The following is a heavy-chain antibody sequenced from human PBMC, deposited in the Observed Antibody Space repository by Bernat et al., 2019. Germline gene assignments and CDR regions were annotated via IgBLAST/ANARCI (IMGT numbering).Heavy chain of an antibody. V-gene: IGHV3-23*01. CDR2: ISGSGGST. CDR1: GFTFSSYA. J-gene: IGHJ4*02. Sequence: EVQLLESGGGLVQPGGSLRLSCAASGFTFSSYAMSWVRQAPGKGLEWVSAISGSGGSTYYADSVKGRFTIFRDNSKNTLYLQMNSLRAEDTAVYYCAKDSTVVTPITGYFDYWGQGTLVTISS. D-gene: IGHD4-23*01. CDR3: AKDSTVVTPITGYFDY.